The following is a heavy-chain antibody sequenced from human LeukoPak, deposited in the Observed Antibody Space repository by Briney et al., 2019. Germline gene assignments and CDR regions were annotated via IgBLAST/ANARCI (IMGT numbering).Heavy chain of an antibody. Sequence: ASVKVSCKVSGYTLTELSMHWVRQAPGKGLEWVGGFDPEDGETIYAQKFQGRVTMTEDTSTDTAYMEPSSLRSEDTAVYYCATQMGATVTTGEFDYWGQGTLVTVSS. CDR3: ATQMGATVTTGEFDY. D-gene: IGHD4-17*01. CDR1: GYTLTELS. J-gene: IGHJ4*02. CDR2: FDPEDGET. V-gene: IGHV1-24*01.